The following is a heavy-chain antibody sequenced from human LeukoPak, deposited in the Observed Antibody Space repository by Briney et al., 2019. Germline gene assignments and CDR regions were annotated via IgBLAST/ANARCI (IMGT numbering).Heavy chain of an antibody. CDR2: IKEDGSEK. CDR3: ARLGLVGYSYSLDY. D-gene: IGHD2-21*01. Sequence: GGSLRLSCAASGFSFGSYWMNWVRQAPGKGLEWVANIKEDGSEKYYVDSVKGRFTISRDSAKNALYLQMNSLRAEDTAVYYCARLGLVGYSYSLDYWGQGTLVTVSS. V-gene: IGHV3-7*01. CDR1: GFSFGSYW. J-gene: IGHJ4*02.